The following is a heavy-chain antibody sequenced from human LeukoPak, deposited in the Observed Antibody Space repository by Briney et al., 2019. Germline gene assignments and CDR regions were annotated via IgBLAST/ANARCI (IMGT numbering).Heavy chain of an antibody. CDR1: GGSISSSNYY. Sequence: PSETLSLTCTVSGGSISSSNYYWGWIRQPPGKGLEWIGSIYYSGSTYYNPSLKSRVTISVDTSKNQFSLKLSSVNAADTAVYYCARGDTMVWGVIMRGFFFDCWGQGTLVTVSS. V-gene: IGHV4-39*07. D-gene: IGHD3-10*01. J-gene: IGHJ4*02. CDR3: ARGDTMVWGVIMRGFFFDC. CDR2: IYYSGST.